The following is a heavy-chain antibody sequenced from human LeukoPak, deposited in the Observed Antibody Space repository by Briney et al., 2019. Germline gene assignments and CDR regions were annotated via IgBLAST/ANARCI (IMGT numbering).Heavy chain of an antibody. Sequence: SETLSLTCTVSGGSISSSSYYWGWIRQPPGKELEWIGSIYYSGSTYYNPSLKSRVTISVDTSKNQFSLKLSSVTAADTAVYYCARQPFCSSTSCYLAGYYYYMDVWGKGTTVTVSS. J-gene: IGHJ6*03. CDR3: ARQPFCSSTSCYLAGYYYYMDV. D-gene: IGHD2-2*01. CDR2: IYYSGST. V-gene: IGHV4-39*01. CDR1: GGSISSSSYY.